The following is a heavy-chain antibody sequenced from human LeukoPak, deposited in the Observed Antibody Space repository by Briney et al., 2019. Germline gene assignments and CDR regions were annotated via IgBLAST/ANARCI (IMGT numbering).Heavy chain of an antibody. CDR2: IYTSGST. Sequence: SETLSLTCTVSGGSISSYYWSWIRQPAGKGLEWIGRIYTSGSTNYTPSLKSRVTISVDTSKNQFSLKLSSVTAADTAVYYCARARTYYYDSSGYYNAYYFDYWGQGTLVTVSS. CDR1: GGSISSYY. D-gene: IGHD3-22*01. J-gene: IGHJ4*02. V-gene: IGHV4-4*07. CDR3: ARARTYYYDSSGYYNAYYFDY.